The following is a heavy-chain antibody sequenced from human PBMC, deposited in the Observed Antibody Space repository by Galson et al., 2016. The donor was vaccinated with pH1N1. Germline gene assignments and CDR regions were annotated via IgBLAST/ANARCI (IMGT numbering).Heavy chain of an antibody. CDR3: AHRQSLPDYYYYCNMDV. D-gene: IGHD1-14*01. CDR1: GFSLSTNGVG. V-gene: IGHV2-5*02. J-gene: IGHJ6*02. CDR2: IYWDDEK. Sequence: PALVKPTQTLTLTCTFSGFSLSTNGVGVGWIRQPPGKALEWLALIYWDDEKRYSPSLKSRLTITKDTSKNQVVLTMTNMDPVDTATYYCAHRQSLPDYYYYCNMDVWGHGTTVTVSS.